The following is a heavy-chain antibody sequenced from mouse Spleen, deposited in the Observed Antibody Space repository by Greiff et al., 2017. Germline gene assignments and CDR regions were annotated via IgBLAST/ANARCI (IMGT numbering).Heavy chain of an antibody. CDR2: INPGSGGT. CDR1: GYAFTNYL. V-gene: IGHV1-54*01. CDR3: ARTPVYYGSSYFAMDY. D-gene: IGHD1-1*01. J-gene: IGHJ4*01. Sequence: QVQLQQSGAELVRPGTSVKVSCKASGYAFTNYLIEWVKQRPGQGLEWIGVINPGSGGTNYNEKFKGKATLTADKSSSTAYMQLSSLTSEDSAVYFCARTPVYYGSSYFAMDYWGQGTSVTVSS.